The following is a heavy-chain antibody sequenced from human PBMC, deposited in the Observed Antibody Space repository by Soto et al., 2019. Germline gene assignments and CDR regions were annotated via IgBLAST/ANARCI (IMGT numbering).Heavy chain of an antibody. D-gene: IGHD4-17*01. CDR2: MNPNSGNT. Sequence: QVQLVQSGAEVKKPGASVKVSCKASGYTFTSYDVNWVRQATGQGLEWMGWMNPNSGNTGYAQKFQGRVTMTRNTSISTAYMELSSLSSDDTAVYYCARSTVSLYYYYYDGLDVWGQGTTVTVSS. V-gene: IGHV1-8*01. CDR1: GYTFTSYD. CDR3: ARSTVSLYYYYYDGLDV. J-gene: IGHJ6*01.